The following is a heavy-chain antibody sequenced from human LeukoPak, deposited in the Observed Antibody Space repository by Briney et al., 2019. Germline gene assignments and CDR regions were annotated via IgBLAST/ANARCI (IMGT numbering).Heavy chain of an antibody. J-gene: IGHJ3*01. CDR2: IRSKPYGGTT. Sequence: GGSLRLSCTASGFTFSDYGVNWFRQAPGKGLEWVAFIRSKPYGGTTEYAASVKGRFSISRDDSTSIVYLQMNSLKTEDTALYYCSRTRISGIDGFDVWGQGTMVTVSS. CDR1: GFTFSDYG. V-gene: IGHV3-49*03. D-gene: IGHD2-15*01. CDR3: SRTRISGIDGFDV.